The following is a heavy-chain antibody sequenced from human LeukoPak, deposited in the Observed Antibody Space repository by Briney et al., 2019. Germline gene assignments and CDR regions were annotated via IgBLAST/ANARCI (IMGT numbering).Heavy chain of an antibody. CDR2: ISGSGGST. J-gene: IGHJ6*02. CDR1: GFTFSSYA. V-gene: IGHV3-23*01. Sequence: GGSLRLSCAASGFTFSSYAMSWVRQAPGKGLEWVSAISGSGGSTYYADSVKGRFTISRDNSKNTLYLQMNSLRAEDTAVYYCARDEVANYGMDVWGQGITVTVSS. D-gene: IGHD5-12*01. CDR3: ARDEVANYGMDV.